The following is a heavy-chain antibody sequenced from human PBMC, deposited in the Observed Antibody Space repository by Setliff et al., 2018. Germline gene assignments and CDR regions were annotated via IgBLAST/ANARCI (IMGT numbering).Heavy chain of an antibody. D-gene: IGHD2-15*01. V-gene: IGHV1-18*01. CDR2: ISGYIRDT. CDR3: ARFRCSGGSCNFDRYSGWFDP. Sequence: GASVKVSCKASGYTFNNFGISWVRQAPGQGLEWMGWISGYIRDTNYAQKFQGRVTMTTDTSTSTTYMELRSLRSDDTAVYYCARFRCSGGSCNFDRYSGWFDPWGQGTLVTVSS. CDR1: GYTFNNFG. J-gene: IGHJ5*02.